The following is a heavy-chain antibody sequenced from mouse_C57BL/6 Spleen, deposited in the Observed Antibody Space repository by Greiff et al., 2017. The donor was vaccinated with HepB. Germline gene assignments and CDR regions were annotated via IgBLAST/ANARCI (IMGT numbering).Heavy chain of an antibody. J-gene: IGHJ2*01. CDR1: GYTFTGYW. Sequence: QVQLRQSGAELMKPGASVKLSCKATGYTFTGYWIEWVKQRPGHGLEWIGEILPGSGSTNYNEKFKGKATFTADTSSNTAYMQLSSLTTEDSAIYDCARSLGTVVARDYFDYWGQGTTLTVSS. V-gene: IGHV1-9*01. CDR3: ARSLGTVVARDYFDY. CDR2: ILPGSGST. D-gene: IGHD1-1*01.